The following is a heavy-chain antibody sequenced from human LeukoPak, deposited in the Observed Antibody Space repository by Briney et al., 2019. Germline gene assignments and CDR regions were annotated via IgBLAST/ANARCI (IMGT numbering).Heavy chain of an antibody. CDR3: ARQGDFWSGSKSPFYY. D-gene: IGHD3-3*01. Sequence: GESLKISCKGSGYSFTTHWIGWVRQMPGRGLEYMGTIYPGDSDTKYSPSFQGQVTISVDKSINTAYLQWTSLKASDTATYYYARQGDFWSGSKSPFYYWGQGTLVTVSS. V-gene: IGHV5-51*01. CDR1: GYSFTTHW. CDR2: IYPGDSDT. J-gene: IGHJ4*02.